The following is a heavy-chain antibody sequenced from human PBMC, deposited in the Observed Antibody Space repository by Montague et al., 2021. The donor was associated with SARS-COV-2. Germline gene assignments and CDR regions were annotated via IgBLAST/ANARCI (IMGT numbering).Heavy chain of an antibody. D-gene: IGHD3-3*01. CDR1: GFSISSGYY. CDR3: ARSGVGIFDFSYFDS. V-gene: IGHV4-38-2*02. CDR2: RYQNGAT. Sequence: SETLSLTCSVSGFSISSGYYWGWIRQTPGKGLEWIGSRYQNGATYYSPSLKRPVTILLDTSKNQLSLSLTSVTAADTAVYYCARSGVGIFDFSYFDSWGQGSLVTVSS. J-gene: IGHJ4*02.